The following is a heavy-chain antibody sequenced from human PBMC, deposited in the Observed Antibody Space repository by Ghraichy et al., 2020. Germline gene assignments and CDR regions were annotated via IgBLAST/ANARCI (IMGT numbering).Heavy chain of an antibody. V-gene: IGHV3-9*01. D-gene: IGHD5-18*01. CDR3: AKANTAMVTWGGMDV. Sequence: GGSLRLSCAASGFTFDDYAMHWVRQAPGKGLEWVSGISWHSRNIHYADSIRGRFTISRDNAKNSLYLQMNSLRAEDTALYYCAKANTAMVTWGGMDVWGQGTTVTVSS. J-gene: IGHJ6*02. CDR2: ISWHSRNI. CDR1: GFTFDDYA.